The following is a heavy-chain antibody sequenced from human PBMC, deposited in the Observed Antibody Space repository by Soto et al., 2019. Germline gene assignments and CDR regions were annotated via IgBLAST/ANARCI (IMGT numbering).Heavy chain of an antibody. CDR3: ADWGYY. CDR2: ISYDGSNK. Sequence: QVQLVESGGGVVQPGRSLRLSCAASGFTFSSYGMHWVRQAPGKGLEWVAVISYDGSNKYYADPVKGRFTISRDNSKNTLYLQMNSLRAEDTAVYYCADWGYYWGQGTLVTVSS. CDR1: GFTFSSYG. D-gene: IGHD7-27*01. V-gene: IGHV3-30*03. J-gene: IGHJ4*02.